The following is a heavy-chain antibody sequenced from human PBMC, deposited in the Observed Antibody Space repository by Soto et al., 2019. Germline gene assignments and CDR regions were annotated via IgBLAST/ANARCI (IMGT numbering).Heavy chain of an antibody. J-gene: IGHJ4*02. CDR1: GGSISSYY. D-gene: IGHD3-10*01. CDR3: ATERYYGSGSTFDY. CDR2: IYYSGST. Sequence: LSLTCTVSGGSISSYYWSWIRQPPGKGLEWIGYIYYSGSTNYNPSLKSRVTISVDTSKNQFSLKLSSVTAADTAVYYCATERYYGSGSTFDYWGQGTLVTVSS. V-gene: IGHV4-59*01.